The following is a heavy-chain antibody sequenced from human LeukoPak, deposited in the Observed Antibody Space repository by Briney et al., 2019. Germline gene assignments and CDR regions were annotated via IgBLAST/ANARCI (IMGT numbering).Heavy chain of an antibody. V-gene: IGHV4-39*01. D-gene: IGHD1-1*01. CDR2: INYSGNT. Sequence: SETLSLTCTVSGGSVSSSDYYWGWIRQPPGKGLEWVGSINYSGNTYYNPSLKNRVTISVDTSKNQFSLKLSSVTAADTAVYYCARSLSTTGLRWGQGTLVTVSS. CDR1: GGSVSSSDYY. J-gene: IGHJ4*02. CDR3: ARSLSTTGLR.